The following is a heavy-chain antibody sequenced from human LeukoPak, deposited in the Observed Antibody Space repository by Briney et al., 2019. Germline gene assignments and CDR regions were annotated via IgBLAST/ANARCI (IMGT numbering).Heavy chain of an antibody. Sequence: GSSVKVSCKASGGTFGSYAISWVRQAPGQGLEWMGGIIPIFGTANYAQKFQGRVTITADESTSTAYMELSSLRSEDTAVYYCARVPNSSGPFDYWGQGTLVTVSS. D-gene: IGHD3-22*01. CDR3: ARVPNSSGPFDY. CDR2: IIPIFGTA. V-gene: IGHV1-69*01. CDR1: GGTFGSYA. J-gene: IGHJ4*02.